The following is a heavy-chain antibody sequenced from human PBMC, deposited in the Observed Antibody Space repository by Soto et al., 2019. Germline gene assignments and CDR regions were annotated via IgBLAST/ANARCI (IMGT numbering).Heavy chain of an antibody. CDR3: ARVYPGTTAYTFDY. CDR1: GYTFTSYD. D-gene: IGHD1-1*01. J-gene: IGHJ4*02. Sequence: ASVKVSCKASGYTFTSYDINWVRQATGQGLEWMGWMNPNSGNTGYAQKFQGRVTMTRNTSISTAYMELSSLRSEDTAVYYCARVYPGTTAYTFDYWGQGTLVTVSS. CDR2: MNPNSGNT. V-gene: IGHV1-8*01.